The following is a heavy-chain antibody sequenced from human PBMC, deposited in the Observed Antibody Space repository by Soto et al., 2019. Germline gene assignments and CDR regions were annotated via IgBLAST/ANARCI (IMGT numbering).Heavy chain of an antibody. CDR1: GYSFSSYW. D-gene: IGHD3-22*01. Sequence: ESLKISCKASGYSFSSYWIVWVRQIPGKGLEWMGIIFPDDSETRYSPSFQGKVSISVDKSITTAYLQWSSLKASDTAMYYCARRLYDTSGYRYFDFWGQGTLVTVSA. CDR3: ARRLYDTSGYRYFDF. V-gene: IGHV5-51*01. J-gene: IGHJ4*02. CDR2: IFPDDSET.